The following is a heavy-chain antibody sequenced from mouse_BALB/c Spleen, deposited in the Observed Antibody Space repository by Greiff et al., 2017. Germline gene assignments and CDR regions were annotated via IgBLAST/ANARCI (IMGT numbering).Heavy chain of an antibody. V-gene: IGHV5-4*02. J-gene: IGHJ4*01. CDR1: GFTFSDYY. CDR2: ISDGGSYT. D-gene: IGHD2-1*01. CDR3: ARGDGNSPYAMDY. Sequence: EVQRVESGGGLVKPGGSLKLSCAASGFTFSDYYMYWVRQTPEKRLEWVATISDGGSYTYYPDSVKGRFTISRDNAKNNLYLQMSSLKSEDTAMYYCARGDGNSPYAMDYWGQGTSVTVSS.